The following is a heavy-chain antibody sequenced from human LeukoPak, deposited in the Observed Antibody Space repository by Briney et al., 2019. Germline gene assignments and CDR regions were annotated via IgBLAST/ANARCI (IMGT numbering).Heavy chain of an antibody. V-gene: IGHV1-18*01. Sequence: ASVKVSCKASGYTFTSYGISWVRQAPGQGLEWMGWISAYNGNTNYAQNLQARVTMTTDTSTSTAYMELRSLRSDDTAVYYCARVGYYGSGSFGIKYYYYYYMDVWGKGTTVTISS. CDR2: ISAYNGNT. D-gene: IGHD3-10*01. CDR3: ARVGYYGSGSFGIKYYYYYYMDV. CDR1: GYTFTSYG. J-gene: IGHJ6*03.